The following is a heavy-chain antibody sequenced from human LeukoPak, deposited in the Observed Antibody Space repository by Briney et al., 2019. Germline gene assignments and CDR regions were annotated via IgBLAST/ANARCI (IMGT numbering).Heavy chain of an antibody. Sequence: GGSLRLSCAASGFTFSSYCMSWVRQAPGKGLEWVANIKQDGSKKYYVDSVKGRFTISRDNSKNSLYLQMNSLRAEDTAVYYCARKFVAVPADGPEIDYWGQGTMVTVSS. CDR1: GFTFSSYC. J-gene: IGHJ4*01. D-gene: IGHD2-2*01. CDR2: IKQDGSKK. V-gene: IGHV3-7*01. CDR3: ARKFVAVPADGPEIDY.